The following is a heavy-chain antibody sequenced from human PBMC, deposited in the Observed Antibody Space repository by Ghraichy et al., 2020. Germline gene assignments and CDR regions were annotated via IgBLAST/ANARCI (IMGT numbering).Heavy chain of an antibody. CDR2: ISGSGGST. J-gene: IGHJ4*02. CDR3: AKVGTPLPDYYGSGSYWGTWGY. V-gene: IGHV3-23*01. Sequence: GGSLRLSCAASGFTFSSYAMSWVRQAPGKGLEWVSAISGSGGSTYYADSVKGRFTISRDNSKNTLYLQMTSLRAEDTAVYYCAKVGTPLPDYYGSGSYWGTWGYWGQGTLVTVSS. D-gene: IGHD3-10*01. CDR1: GFTFSSYA.